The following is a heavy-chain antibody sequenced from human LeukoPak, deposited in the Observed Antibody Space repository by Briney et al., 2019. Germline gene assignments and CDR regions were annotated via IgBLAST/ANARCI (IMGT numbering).Heavy chain of an antibody. CDR2: INHSGST. CDR1: GGSFSGHY. D-gene: IGHD3-16*01. J-gene: IGHJ4*02. V-gene: IGHV4-34*01. Sequence: SETLSLTCAVYGGSFSGHYWSWIRQPPGKGLEWIGEINHSGSTNYNPSLKSRVTISVDTSKNQFSLKLSSVTAADTAVYYCARGPGDYDYVWGSYTYPARGPFDYGAQGTWVTVPS. CDR3: ARGPGDYDYVWGSYTYPARGPFDY.